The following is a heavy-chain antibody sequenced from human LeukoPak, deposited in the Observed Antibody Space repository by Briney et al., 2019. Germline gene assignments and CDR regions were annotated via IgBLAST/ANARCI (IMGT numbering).Heavy chain of an antibody. V-gene: IGHV3-30-3*01. CDR1: GFTFSSYA. J-gene: IGHJ4*02. CDR3: AKGCAGGGSCYILDY. Sequence: GGSLRLSCAASGFTFSSYAMHWVRQAPGKGLEWVAVISYDGSNKYYADSVKGRFTISRDNSKNTLYLQMNSLRAEDTAVYYCAKGCAGGGSCYILDYWGQGTLVTVSA. CDR2: ISYDGSNK. D-gene: IGHD2-15*01.